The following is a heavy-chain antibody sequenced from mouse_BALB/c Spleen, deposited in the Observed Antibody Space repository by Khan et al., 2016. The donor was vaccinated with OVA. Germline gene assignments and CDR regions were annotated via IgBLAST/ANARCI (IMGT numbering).Heavy chain of an antibody. CDR2: ISSDGDYT. V-gene: IGHV5-6*01. CDR1: GFTFSPYS. J-gene: IGHJ3*01. Sequence: EVPLVESGGDLVKSGGSLKLSCAASGFTFSPYSMSWVRQTPDNRLEWVATISSDGDYTYYPDSVKGRFNISRDNAKNTLYLQMSSLKSEDTAIYYCATLLTVSYAYCGQGTLVTVSA. CDR3: ATLLTVSYAY. D-gene: IGHD4-1*01.